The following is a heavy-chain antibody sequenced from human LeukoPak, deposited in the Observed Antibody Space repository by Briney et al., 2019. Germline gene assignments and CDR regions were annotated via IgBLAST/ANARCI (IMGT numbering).Heavy chain of an antibody. J-gene: IGHJ4*02. D-gene: IGHD2-2*01. V-gene: IGHV3-23*01. Sequence: GGSLRLSCAASRFTFSGYAMTWVRQAPGKGLEWVSSISDSGGRTYYADSVKGRFTISRDNSKTMLHLQMNSLRAEDTAVYYCARAIQSQLLRGYFDHWGQGALVTVSS. CDR1: RFTFSGYA. CDR2: ISDSGGRT. CDR3: ARAIQSQLLRGYFDH.